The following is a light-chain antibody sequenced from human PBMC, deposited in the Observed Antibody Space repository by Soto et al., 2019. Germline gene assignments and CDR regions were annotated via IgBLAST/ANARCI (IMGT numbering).Light chain of an antibody. CDR2: GTS. CDR3: QQFEDWPT. CDR1: QSVSSSY. Sequence: ETLMTQSPATLSVSPGERATLSCRASQSVSSSYLAWYQQKPGQAPRLLIYGTSNRATGIPDRISGSRSGTEFTLTISSLQSEDFGVYYCQQFEDWPTFGQGTKVDIK. V-gene: IGKV3-15*01. J-gene: IGKJ1*01.